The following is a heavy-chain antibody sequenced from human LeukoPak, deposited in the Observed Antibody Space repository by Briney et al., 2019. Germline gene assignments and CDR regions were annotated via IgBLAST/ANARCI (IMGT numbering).Heavy chain of an antibody. V-gene: IGHV4-61*01. CDR1: GGSVSSGSYY. CDR2: VYYSGST. D-gene: IGHD3-3*01. J-gene: IGHJ4*02. CDR3: ARTVPSGYRMFDY. Sequence: SETLSLTCTVSGGSVSSGSYYWSWIRQPPGKGLEWIGYVYYSGSTNYNPSLKSRVTISVDTSKNQFSLKLSSVTAADTAVYYCARTVPSGYRMFDYWGQGTLVTVSS.